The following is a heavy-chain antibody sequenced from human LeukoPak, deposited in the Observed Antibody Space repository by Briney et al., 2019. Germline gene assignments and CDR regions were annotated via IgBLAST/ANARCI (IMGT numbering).Heavy chain of an antibody. Sequence: PSETLSLTCTVSGGSISSYYWSWIRQPAGKGLEWIGRIYTSGSTNYNPSLTSRVTMSVDTSKNQFSLKLSSVTAADTAVYYCARGYCSSTSCYRIDPWGQGTLVTVSS. CDR2: IYTSGST. CDR3: ARGYCSSTSCYRIDP. D-gene: IGHD2-2*02. CDR1: GGSISSYY. J-gene: IGHJ5*02. V-gene: IGHV4-4*07.